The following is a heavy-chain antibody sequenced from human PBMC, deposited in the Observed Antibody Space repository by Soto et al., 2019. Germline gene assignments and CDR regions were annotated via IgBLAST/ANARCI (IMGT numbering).Heavy chain of an antibody. J-gene: IGHJ3*02. CDR3: AKVSCGVDFLDGLDI. CDR1: GGTFSSYA. CDR2: IIPIFGTA. V-gene: IGHV1-69*12. D-gene: IGHD2-21*02. Sequence: QVQLVQSGAEVKKPGSSVKVSCKASGGTFSSYAISWVRQAPGQGLEWMGGIIPIFGTANYAQKFQGRVTFTVDECTSTAYMELSSLRSEDTAVYHFAKVSCGVDFLDGLDIWGQGTMVTVSS.